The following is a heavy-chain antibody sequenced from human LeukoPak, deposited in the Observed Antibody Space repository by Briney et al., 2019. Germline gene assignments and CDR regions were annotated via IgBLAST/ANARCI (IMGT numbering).Heavy chain of an antibody. CDR3: TTDGVGVEGATYDN. CDR1: GFTFSNAW. J-gene: IGHJ4*02. CDR2: IKRKSDGGTT. D-gene: IGHD1-26*01. Sequence: GGSLRLSCAASGFTFSNAWMSWVRQAPGKGLEWVGRIKRKSDGGTTDYAAPVKGGFTISRDDSKNTLYLQMNSLKTEDTAVYYCTTDGVGVEGATYDNWGQGTLVSVSS. V-gene: IGHV3-15*01.